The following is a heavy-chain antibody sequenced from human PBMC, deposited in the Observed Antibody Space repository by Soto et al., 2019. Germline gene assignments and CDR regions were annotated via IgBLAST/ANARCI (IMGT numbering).Heavy chain of an antibody. Sequence: SETLSLTCTVSGGSISSSSYYWGWIRQPPGKGLEWIGSIYYSGSTYYNPSLKSRVTISGDTSKNQFSLKLSSVTAADTAVYYCARGEYSGSDFDCWGQGTLVTVSS. CDR2: IYYSGST. D-gene: IGHD5-12*01. J-gene: IGHJ4*02. CDR1: GGSISSSSYY. V-gene: IGHV4-39*01. CDR3: ARGEYSGSDFDC.